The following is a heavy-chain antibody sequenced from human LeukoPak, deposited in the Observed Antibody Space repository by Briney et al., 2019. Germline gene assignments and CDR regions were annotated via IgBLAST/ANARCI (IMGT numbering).Heavy chain of an antibody. J-gene: IGHJ4*02. D-gene: IGHD6-13*01. CDR1: GFAFSGYA. Sequence: GGSLRLSCAASGFAFSGYAMSWVRLAPGEGLEWVSAITAGGDSTYYAESVKGRFTISRDNLKNMVFLQMSTLRAEDTAIYYCAKSHASIWNVYDYWGQGTLVTVSS. V-gene: IGHV3-23*01. CDR3: AKSHASIWNVYDY. CDR2: ITAGGDST.